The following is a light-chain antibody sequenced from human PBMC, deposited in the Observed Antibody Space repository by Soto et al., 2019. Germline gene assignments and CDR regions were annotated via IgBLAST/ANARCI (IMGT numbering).Light chain of an antibody. CDR3: QQYNDWPLT. CDR2: VAS. CDR1: QSVSSN. J-gene: IGKJ4*01. Sequence: EIVMTQSPATLSVSPGERATLSCRASQSVSSNLAWYQQKPGQTPKLLIYVASTRATGIPARFSGSGSGPEFTLTISSLQSEDFAVYYCQQYNDWPLTFGGGTKVEFK. V-gene: IGKV3-15*01.